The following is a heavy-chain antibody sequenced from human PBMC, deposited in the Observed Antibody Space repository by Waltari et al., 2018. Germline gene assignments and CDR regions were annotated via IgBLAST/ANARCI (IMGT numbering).Heavy chain of an antibody. V-gene: IGHV1-2*02. CDR1: GYTFTGYY. D-gene: IGHD3-3*01. CDR3: ARDLGRITIFGVVKYYMDV. Sequence: QVQLVQSGAEVKKPGASVKVSCKASGYTFTGYYVHWVRQAPGQGLEWMGWINPNSGGTNYAQKFQGRVTMTRDTSISTAYMELSRLRSDDTAVYYCARDLGRITIFGVVKYYMDVWGKGTTVTVSS. CDR2: INPNSGGT. J-gene: IGHJ6*03.